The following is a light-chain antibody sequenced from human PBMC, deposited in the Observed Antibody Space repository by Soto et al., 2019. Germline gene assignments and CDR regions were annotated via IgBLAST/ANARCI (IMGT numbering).Light chain of an antibody. CDR2: LEGSGSY. CDR3: ETWDTTTWV. J-gene: IGLJ3*02. Sequence: QAVVTQSSSASASLGSSVKLTCTLSSGHSSYIIAWHQQQPGKAPRYLMKLEGSGSYNKGSGVPDRFSGSSSGADRYLTISNLQFEDEADYYCETWDTTTWVFGGGTKVTVL. V-gene: IGLV4-60*02. CDR1: SGHSSYI.